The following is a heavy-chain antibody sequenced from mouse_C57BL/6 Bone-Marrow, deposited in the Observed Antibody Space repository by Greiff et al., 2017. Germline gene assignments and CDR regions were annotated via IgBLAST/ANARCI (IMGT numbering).Heavy chain of an antibody. CDR2: ITPSSGYT. Sequence: VQLVESGAELARPGASVKMSCKASGYTFTSYTMHWVKQRPGQGLEWIGYITPSSGYTKYNQKFKDKATLTADKSSSTAYMQLSSLTSEDSAVYYCARSHYYGSSYVGAMDYWGQGTSVTVSS. J-gene: IGHJ4*01. D-gene: IGHD1-1*01. CDR3: ARSHYYGSSYVGAMDY. CDR1: GYTFTSYT. V-gene: IGHV1-4*01.